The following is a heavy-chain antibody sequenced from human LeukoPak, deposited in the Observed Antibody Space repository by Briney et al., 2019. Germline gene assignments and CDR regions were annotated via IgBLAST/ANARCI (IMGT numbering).Heavy chain of an antibody. V-gene: IGHV3-23*01. D-gene: IGHD6-13*01. Sequence: GSLRLSCAASGFTFSSYAMSWVRQAPGKGLEWVSAISAGGGSTYYADSVKGRFTISRDNSKNTLYLQMNSLRAEDTAVYYCAKGPYAGTFSGFDYWGQGTLVTVSS. CDR3: AKGPYAGTFSGFDY. CDR2: ISAGGGST. J-gene: IGHJ4*02. CDR1: GFTFSSYA.